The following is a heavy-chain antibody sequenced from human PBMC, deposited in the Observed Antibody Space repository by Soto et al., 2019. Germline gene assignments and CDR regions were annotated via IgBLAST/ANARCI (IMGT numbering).Heavy chain of an antibody. V-gene: IGHV1-18*04. CDR3: ARDSMYRAVSPSDCYYGMDR. J-gene: IGHJ6*02. Sequence: ASGKLSCPASGYTFTSNSIGWVRQAPGQGLKWMGWINVYNGNTKYAQQLQGRVTLPPDTSTSTAYMDLRSLRSADTAVYYCARDSMYRAVSPSDCYYGMDRWGQGTQCTVSS. CDR2: INVYNGNT. D-gene: IGHD1-26*01. CDR1: GYTFTSNS.